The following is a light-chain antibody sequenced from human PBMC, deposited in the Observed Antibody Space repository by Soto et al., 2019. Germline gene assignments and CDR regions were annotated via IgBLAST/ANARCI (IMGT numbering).Light chain of an antibody. CDR1: QSISSW. Sequence: DIQMTQSPSTLSASVGDRVTITCRASQSISSWVAWYQQKPGQAPKLLIYKASTLQSGVPSRFSGSGSGTEFTLAISSLQPDDSATYYCQQYNDNWTFGQGTKVDIK. J-gene: IGKJ1*01. V-gene: IGKV1-5*03. CDR2: KAS. CDR3: QQYNDNWT.